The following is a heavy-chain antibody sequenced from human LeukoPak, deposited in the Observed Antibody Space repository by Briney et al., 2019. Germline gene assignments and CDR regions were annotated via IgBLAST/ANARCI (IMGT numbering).Heavy chain of an antibody. CDR1: GYTFTGYY. Sequence: GASVKVSCKASGYTFTGYYTHWVRQAPGQGLEWMGWINPNSGGTNYAQKFQGRVTMTRDTSISTAYMELSRLRSDDTAVYYCARSLGTWNTFDYWGQGTLVTVSS. D-gene: IGHD1/OR15-1a*01. CDR2: INPNSGGT. J-gene: IGHJ4*02. CDR3: ARSLGTWNTFDY. V-gene: IGHV1-2*02.